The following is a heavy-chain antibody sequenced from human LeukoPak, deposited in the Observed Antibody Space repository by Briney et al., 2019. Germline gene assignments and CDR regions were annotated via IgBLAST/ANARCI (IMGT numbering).Heavy chain of an antibody. J-gene: IGHJ6*03. V-gene: IGHV3-30*03. CDR2: ISYDGSNK. Sequence: GGSLRLSCAASGFTFSSYGMHWVRQAPGKGLEWVAVISYDGSNKYYADSVKGRFTISRDNSKNTLYLQMNSLRAEDTAVYYCARDLRYYGSGEVVYYYYMDVWGKGTTVTVSS. CDR1: GFTFSSYG. CDR3: ARDLRYYGSGEVVYYYYMDV. D-gene: IGHD3-10*01.